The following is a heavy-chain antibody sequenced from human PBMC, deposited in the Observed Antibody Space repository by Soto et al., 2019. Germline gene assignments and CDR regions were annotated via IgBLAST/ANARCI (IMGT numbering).Heavy chain of an antibody. CDR3: ARGLSPKEYFDY. V-gene: IGHV4-30-4*01. J-gene: IGHJ4*02. Sequence: PSETLSLTCTVSGGSISSGYYYWSWIRQPPGKGLEWIGYIYYSGSTYYNPSLKSRVTISVDTYKNQFSLELSSVTAADTAVYYCARGLSPKEYFDYWGQGNLVTFSS. CDR1: GGSISSGYYY. CDR2: IYYSGST.